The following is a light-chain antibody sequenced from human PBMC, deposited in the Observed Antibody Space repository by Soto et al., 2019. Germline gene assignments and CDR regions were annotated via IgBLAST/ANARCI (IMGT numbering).Light chain of an antibody. CDR1: QSISSY. CDR2: AAS. CDR3: QQSYSTPLT. J-gene: IGKJ4*01. V-gene: IGKV1-39*01. Sequence: IQMTQSPSSLSASVGDRVTITCRASQSISSYLNWYQQKPGKALKLLIYAASSLQSGVPSRFSGSGSGTDFTLTISSLQPEDFATYYCQQSYSTPLTFGGGTNVDI.